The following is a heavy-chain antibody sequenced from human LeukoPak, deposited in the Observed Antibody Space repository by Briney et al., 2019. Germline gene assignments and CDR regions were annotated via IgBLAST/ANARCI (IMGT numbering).Heavy chain of an antibody. CDR2: ISSSSSTI. V-gene: IGHV3-48*02. J-gene: IGHJ4*02. D-gene: IGHD6-13*01. Sequence: PGRSLRLSCAASGFTFSSYSMNWVRQAPGKGLEWVSYISSSSSTIYYADSVKGRSTISRDNAKNSLYLQMNSLRDEDTAVYYCARDTMIYTRIAAAGAFDYWGQGTLVTVSS. CDR3: ARDTMIYTRIAAAGAFDY. CDR1: GFTFSSYS.